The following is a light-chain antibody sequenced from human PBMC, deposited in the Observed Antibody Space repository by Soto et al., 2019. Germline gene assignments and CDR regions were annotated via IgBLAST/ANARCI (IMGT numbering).Light chain of an antibody. CDR3: QQSNKWPYT. CDR2: GAS. Sequence: EIVMTQSPATLSVSPGERATLSCRASQSVSSNLAWYRQKPGQAPRLLFYGASTRATGLPARFSGSGSGTDFTLTISSLQSEDFAVYYCQQSNKWPYTFGQGTKLEIK. V-gene: IGKV3-15*01. J-gene: IGKJ2*01. CDR1: QSVSSN.